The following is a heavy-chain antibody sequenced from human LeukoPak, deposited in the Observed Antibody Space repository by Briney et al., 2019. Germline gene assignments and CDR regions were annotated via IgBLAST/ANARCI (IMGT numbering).Heavy chain of an antibody. Sequence: GGSLRLSCAASGFTFSSYEMNWVRQAPGKGLEWVSYITSSGSTIYYADSVKGRFTISRDNAKNSLNLQMNSLRAEDTAVHYCARATYGDSSSWTYHFDFWGQGTLVTVSS. CDR3: ARATYGDSSSWTYHFDF. J-gene: IGHJ4*02. V-gene: IGHV3-48*03. D-gene: IGHD6-13*01. CDR1: GFTFSSYE. CDR2: ITSSGSTI.